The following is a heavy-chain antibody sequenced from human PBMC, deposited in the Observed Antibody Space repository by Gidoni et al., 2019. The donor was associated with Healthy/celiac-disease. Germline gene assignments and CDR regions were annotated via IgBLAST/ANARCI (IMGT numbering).Heavy chain of an antibody. CDR3: ARDRIAAAGGPEYFQH. CDR1: GFPFISYR. V-gene: IGHV3-48*02. CDR2: ISSSSSTI. J-gene: IGHJ1*01. Sequence: EVQLVESGGGLVQPGGSLSLSFAASGFPFISYRMNWVRQAPGKGLEWVSYISSSSSTIYYADYVKGRFTISRDNAKNSLYLKMNSMRDEDTAVYYCARDRIAAAGGPEYFQHWGQGTLVTVSS. D-gene: IGHD6-13*01.